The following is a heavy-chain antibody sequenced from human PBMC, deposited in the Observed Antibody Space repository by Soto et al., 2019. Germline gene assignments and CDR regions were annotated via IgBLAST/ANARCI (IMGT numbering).Heavy chain of an antibody. J-gene: IGHJ6*03. V-gene: IGHV3-11*01. CDR3: ARVERESCSGGSCYSRLYYYYYMDV. D-gene: IGHD2-15*01. CDR1: GFTFSDYY. CDR2: ISSSGSTI. Sequence: QVQLVESGGGLVKPGGSLRLSCAASGFTFSDYYMSWIRQAPGKGLEWVSYISSSGSTIYYADSAKGRFTISRDNAKNSLYLQMNSLRAEDTAVYYCARVERESCSGGSCYSRLYYYYYMDVWGKGTTVTVSS.